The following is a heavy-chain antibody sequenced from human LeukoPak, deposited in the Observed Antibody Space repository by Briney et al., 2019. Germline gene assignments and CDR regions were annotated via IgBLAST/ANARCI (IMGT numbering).Heavy chain of an antibody. Sequence: PGGSLRLSCAASGFTFSSYAIHWVRQAPGKGLEYVSAISSNGGSTFYANSVKGRFIVSRDNSKNTLYLQMGSLRAEDLAVYYCARRAPGFSSGWLDYWGQGTLVTVS. V-gene: IGHV3-64*01. CDR3: ARRAPGFSSGWLDY. CDR1: GFTFSSYA. J-gene: IGHJ4*02. D-gene: IGHD6-19*01. CDR2: ISSNGGST.